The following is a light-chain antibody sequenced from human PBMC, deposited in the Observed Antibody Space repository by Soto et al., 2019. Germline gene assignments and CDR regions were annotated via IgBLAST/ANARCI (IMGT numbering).Light chain of an antibody. V-gene: IGKV3-20*01. Sequence: EIVLTQSPGTLSLSPGERATRSCRASQSLSSNYLAWYQQKPGQAPRLLIFGASSRATGIPDRFSGSGSGTDFTLTISRLEPEDFAVYYCQQYGSSPSTFGQGTKLEIK. CDR3: QQYGSSPST. J-gene: IGKJ2*01. CDR2: GAS. CDR1: QSLSSNY.